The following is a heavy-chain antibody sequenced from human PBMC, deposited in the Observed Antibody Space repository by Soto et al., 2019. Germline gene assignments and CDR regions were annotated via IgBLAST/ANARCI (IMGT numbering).Heavy chain of an antibody. CDR1: GFTFSGSA. CDR3: SRQASDFWSGKPQYYMDV. D-gene: IGHD3-3*01. Sequence: GGSLRLSCAASGFTFSGSARHWVRQASGKGLEWVGRIRSKANNYATAYGASVKGRFTISRDDSKNTAYLQMNSLKTEDTAVYYCSRQASDFWSGKPQYYMDVWGKGTTVTVSS. V-gene: IGHV3-73*01. CDR2: IRSKANNYAT. J-gene: IGHJ6*03.